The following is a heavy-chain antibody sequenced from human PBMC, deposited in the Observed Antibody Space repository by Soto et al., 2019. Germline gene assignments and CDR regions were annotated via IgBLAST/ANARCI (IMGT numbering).Heavy chain of an antibody. CDR1: GGSFSGYY. Sequence: SETLSLTCAVYGGSFSGYYWSWIRQPPGKGLEWIGEINHSGSTNYNPSLKSRVTISVDTSKNQFSLKLSSVTAADTAVYYCARSGKQWLVRKFDYSGQGTLVTV. D-gene: IGHD6-19*01. CDR2: INHSGST. J-gene: IGHJ4*02. CDR3: ARSGKQWLVRKFDY. V-gene: IGHV4-34*01.